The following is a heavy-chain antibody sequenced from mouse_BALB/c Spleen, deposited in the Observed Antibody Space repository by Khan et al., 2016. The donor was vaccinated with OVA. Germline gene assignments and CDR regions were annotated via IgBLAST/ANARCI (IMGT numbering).Heavy chain of an antibody. CDR1: GFIFSSYG. V-gene: IGHV5-6*01. D-gene: IGHD1-2*01. Sequence: EVELVESGGDLVNPGGSLKLSCAASGFIFSSYGMSWVRQTPDKRLEWVATISSGGTYTYYPDSVKGRFTISRDTAKNTLSLQMSSLKNEDPAMYYCTRIITTTTVYYSAMDYWGHGPSVTVSS. CDR2: ISSGGTYT. CDR3: TRIITTTTVYYSAMDY. J-gene: IGHJ4*01.